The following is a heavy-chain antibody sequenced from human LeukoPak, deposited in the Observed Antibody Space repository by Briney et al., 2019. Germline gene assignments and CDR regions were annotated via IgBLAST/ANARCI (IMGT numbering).Heavy chain of an antibody. J-gene: IGHJ5*02. CDR1: GFTFSNYG. D-gene: IGHD2-15*01. CDR2: IWYDGSNK. Sequence: PGGSLRLSCAASGFTFSNYGMHWVRQAPGKGLEWVAVIWYDGSNKYYADSVKGRFTISRDNSKNTLYLQMNSLRAEDTAVYYCARENIVVVVAAIEYWFDPWGQGTLVTVSS. CDR3: ARENIVVVVAAIEYWFDP. V-gene: IGHV3-33*01.